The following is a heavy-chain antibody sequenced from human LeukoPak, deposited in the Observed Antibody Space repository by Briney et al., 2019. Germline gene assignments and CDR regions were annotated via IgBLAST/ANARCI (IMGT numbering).Heavy chain of an antibody. CDR2: INHSGST. Sequence: SETLSLTCAVYGGSFSGYYWSWIRQPPGKGLEWIGEINHSGSTNYNPSLKSRVTISVDTSKNQFSLKLSSVTAADTAAYYCASAYSGYDAFDIWGQGTMVTVSS. CDR1: GGSFSGYY. CDR3: ASAYSGYDAFDI. D-gene: IGHD3-22*01. J-gene: IGHJ3*02. V-gene: IGHV4-34*01.